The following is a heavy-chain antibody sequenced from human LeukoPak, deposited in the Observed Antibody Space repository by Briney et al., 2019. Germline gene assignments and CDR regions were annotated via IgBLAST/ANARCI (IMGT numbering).Heavy chain of an antibody. J-gene: IGHJ4*02. D-gene: IGHD3-22*01. CDR2: ISYDGSNK. V-gene: IGHV3-30*18. CDR3: AKDRDSSGYIDY. CDR1: GFTFSSYG. Sequence: GGSLRLSCAASGFTFSSYGMHWVRQAPGKGLEWVAVISYDGSNKYFADSVKGRFTTSRDNSKNTLYLQMNSLRAEDTAVYYCAKDRDSSGYIDYWGQGTLVTVSS.